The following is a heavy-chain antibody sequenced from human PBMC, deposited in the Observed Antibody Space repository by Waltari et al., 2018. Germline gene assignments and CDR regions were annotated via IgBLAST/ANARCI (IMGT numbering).Heavy chain of an antibody. CDR3: ARESHYYDSSGYLTPFDY. Sequence: QVQLQESGPGLVKPSQTLSLTCTVSGGSISSGSYYWSWIRQPAGKGLEWIGRIYTSGSTNYNPSLKSRVTISVDTSKNQSSLKLSSVTAADTAVYYCARESHYYDSSGYLTPFDYWGQGTLVTVSS. V-gene: IGHV4-61*02. D-gene: IGHD3-22*01. CDR1: GGSISSGSYY. CDR2: IYTSGST. J-gene: IGHJ4*02.